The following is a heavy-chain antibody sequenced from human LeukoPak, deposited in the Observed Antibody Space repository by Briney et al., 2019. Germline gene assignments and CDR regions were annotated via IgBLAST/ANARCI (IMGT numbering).Heavy chain of an antibody. CDR3: ARDRSGSFDY. J-gene: IGHJ4*02. CDR1: GFTFSSYG. Sequence: QPGGSLRLSCAASGFTFSSYGMHWVRQAPGKGLEWVAFIRYDGSNKYYADSVRGRFTISRDNSKNTLYLQMNSLRAEDTAVYYCARDRSGSFDYWGQGTLVTVSS. D-gene: IGHD1-26*01. V-gene: IGHV3-30*02. CDR2: IRYDGSNK.